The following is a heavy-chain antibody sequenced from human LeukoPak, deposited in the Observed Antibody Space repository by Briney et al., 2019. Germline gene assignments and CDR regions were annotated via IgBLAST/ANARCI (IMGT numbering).Heavy chain of an antibody. V-gene: IGHV4-4*07. CDR3: ARAGPGGSGSYDAFDI. CDR1: GGSISSYY. D-gene: IGHD3-10*01. Sequence: SETLSLTCTVSGGSISSYYWSWIRQPAGKGLEWIGRIYTSGSTNYNPSLKSRVTMSVDTSKNQFSLKLSSVTAADTAVYYCARAGPGGSGSYDAFDIWGQGTMVTVSS. J-gene: IGHJ3*02. CDR2: IYTSGST.